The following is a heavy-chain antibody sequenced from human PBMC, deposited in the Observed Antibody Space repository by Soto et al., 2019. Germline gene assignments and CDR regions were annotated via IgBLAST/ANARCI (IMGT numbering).Heavy chain of an antibody. CDR3: ARGDRGAFDL. CDR2: IHSDGSST. J-gene: IGHJ3*01. CDR1: GFTFSYYG. Sequence: EVQLVESGGGLVRPGGSLRLSCAASGFTFSYYGMHWVRQAPGKGLVWVSRIHSDGSSTTYADFVKGRFIISRDNARNTVDLHMNSVRVEDTAVYYCARGDRGAFDLWGQGTVVTVSS. D-gene: IGHD1-26*01. V-gene: IGHV3-74*01.